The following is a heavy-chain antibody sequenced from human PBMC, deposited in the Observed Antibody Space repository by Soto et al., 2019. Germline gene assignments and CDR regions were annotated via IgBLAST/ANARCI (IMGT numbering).Heavy chain of an antibody. CDR2: ISSDGSAT. CDR3: ASGAWGLRALDI. V-gene: IGHV3-74*01. D-gene: IGHD3-16*01. CDR1: GFTLSSYW. J-gene: IGHJ3*02. Sequence: EVQLVESGGGLVQRGGSLRLSCAASGFTLSSYWMHWVRQAPGKGLEWVSRISSDGSATTYAASVKGRFTGSTDNANQTRYRQVSGLRAEDTAVYYCASGAWGLRALDIWGQGTMVTVSS.